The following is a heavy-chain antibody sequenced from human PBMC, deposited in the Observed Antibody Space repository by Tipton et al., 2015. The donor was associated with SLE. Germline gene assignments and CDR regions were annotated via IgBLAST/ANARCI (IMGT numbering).Heavy chain of an antibody. CDR3: TTGGSYPSD. CDR1: GFTFSSYG. D-gene: IGHD1-26*01. J-gene: IGHJ4*02. V-gene: IGHV3-30*02. CDR2: IRYDGSNK. Sequence: SLRLSCAAPGFTFSSYGMHWVRQAPPKGLEWVAFIRYDGSNKYYADSVKGRFTISRDNAKNSLYLQMNSLKTEDTAVYYCTTGGSYPSDWGQGTLVTVSS.